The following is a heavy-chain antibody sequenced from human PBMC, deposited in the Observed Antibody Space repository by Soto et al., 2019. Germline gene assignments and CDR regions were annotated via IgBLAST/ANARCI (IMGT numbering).Heavy chain of an antibody. CDR2: INPNSGGT. Sequence: ASVKVSCKASGYTFTGCYMHWVRQAPGQGLEWMGWINPNSGGTNYAQKFQGRVTMTRDTSISTAYMELSRLRSDDTAVYYCARDLGGCSSTSCYMWFDPWGQGTLVTVSS. J-gene: IGHJ5*02. D-gene: IGHD2-2*02. CDR1: GYTFTGCY. V-gene: IGHV1-2*02. CDR3: ARDLGGCSSTSCYMWFDP.